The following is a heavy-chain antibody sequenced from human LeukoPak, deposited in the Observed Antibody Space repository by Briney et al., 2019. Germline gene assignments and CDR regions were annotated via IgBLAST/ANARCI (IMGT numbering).Heavy chain of an antibody. V-gene: IGHV4-34*01. J-gene: IGHJ4*02. CDR3: TRMTAGHDY. Sequence: SENLSLTCAVSGVSFDDYYWSWVRQTPGKGLEWIGEINHSGYTNDSPSLKSRVTLSIDTSRKQFSLNLRSVTVADTGIYYCTRMTAGHDYWGQGTLVTVSS. CDR2: INHSGYT. CDR1: GVSFDDYY. D-gene: IGHD2-21*02.